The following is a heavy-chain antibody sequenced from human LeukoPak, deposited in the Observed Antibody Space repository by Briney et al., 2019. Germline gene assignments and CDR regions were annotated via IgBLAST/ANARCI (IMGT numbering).Heavy chain of an antibody. J-gene: IGHJ4*02. CDR2: ISDSGGRT. CDR3: AKRGVVIRVILVGFHKEAYYFDS. V-gene: IGHV3-23*01. D-gene: IGHD3-22*01. Sequence: GGSLRLSCAVSGITLSNYGMSGVREAPGKGLKWVAGISDSGGRTNYADSVKGRFTISRDSPKNTLYLQMNSLRAEDTAVYFCAKRGVVIRVILVGFHKEAYYFDSWGQGALVTVSS. CDR1: GITLSNYG.